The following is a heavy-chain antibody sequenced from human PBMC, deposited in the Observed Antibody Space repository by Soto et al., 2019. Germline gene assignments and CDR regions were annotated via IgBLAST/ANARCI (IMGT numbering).Heavy chain of an antibody. Sequence: GGSLRLSCAASGFTFSSYEMNWVRQAPGKGLEGVSYISSSGSTIYYADSVKGRFTISRDNAKNSLYLQMNSMRAEDTAVYYCAYLTYYYGSGSYRLSYYGMEVWGPGNTVNVS. D-gene: IGHD3-10*01. CDR3: AYLTYYYGSGSYRLSYYGMEV. CDR1: GFTFSSYE. CDR2: ISSSGSTI. V-gene: IGHV3-48*03. J-gene: IGHJ6*02.